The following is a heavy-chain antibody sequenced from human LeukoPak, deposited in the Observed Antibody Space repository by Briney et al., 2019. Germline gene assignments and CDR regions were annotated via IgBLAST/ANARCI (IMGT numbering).Heavy chain of an antibody. CDR1: GGSTNTYC. D-gene: IGHD5-12*01. J-gene: IGHJ4*02. Sequence: TSETLSLTCTVSGGSTNTYCWSWIRQPAEKGLEWIGRIYPSGSTYYNPSLKSRVTISIDKSKNQFSLRLTSVTAADTAVYYCARDRSGYSEYYFDYWGRGSLVTVSS. CDR3: ARDRSGYSEYYFDY. V-gene: IGHV4-4*07. CDR2: IYPSGST.